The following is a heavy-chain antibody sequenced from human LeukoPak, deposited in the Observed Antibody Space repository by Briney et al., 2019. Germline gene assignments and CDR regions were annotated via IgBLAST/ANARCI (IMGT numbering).Heavy chain of an antibody. D-gene: IGHD1-7*01. CDR2: VYTSGST. V-gene: IGHV4-4*07. CDR3: ARLIIGTTTAFDI. J-gene: IGHJ3*02. CDR1: GFTFSDYY. Sequence: PSETLCLTCGVSGFTFSDYYRTWIRQAPGKGLEWIGRVYTSGSTHYHPTVKTRFNMLVDTSKNQFSLKLSSVTAADTAVYYCARLIIGTTTAFDIWGQGTMVTVSS.